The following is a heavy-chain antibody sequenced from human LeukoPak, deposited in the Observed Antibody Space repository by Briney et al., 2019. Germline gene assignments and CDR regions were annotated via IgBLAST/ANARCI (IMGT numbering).Heavy chain of an antibody. CDR2: ILNTGSA. Sequence: LPLTCTASGSTISSYYWCWIRQPPGKELQWIGYILNTGSANYNPPLKSRVTISIDTSKNQFSLKLTSVTAADTAVYYCARDKALSNWYFDLWGRGTLPTVSS. V-gene: IGHV4-59*01. J-gene: IGHJ2*01. CDR1: GSTISSYY. CDR3: ARDKALSNWYFDL.